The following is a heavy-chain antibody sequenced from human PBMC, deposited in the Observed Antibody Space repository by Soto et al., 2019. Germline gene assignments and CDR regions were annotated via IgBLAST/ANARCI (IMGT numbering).Heavy chain of an antibody. CDR1: GGSISSGNPS. CDR2: ISHTGRT. J-gene: IGHJ5*02. V-gene: IGHV4-30-2*01. Sequence: QLQLQESGSGLVKPSQTLSLTCAVSGGSISSGNPSAWRWIRQPPGKGLEWIGSISHTGRTSYNPSLKGRVTMSVDKSKNQFSLKLSSVTAADMAVYYCARAVAPYLGTWFDPWGQGSLVIVSS. D-gene: IGHD3-16*01. CDR3: ARAVAPYLGTWFDP.